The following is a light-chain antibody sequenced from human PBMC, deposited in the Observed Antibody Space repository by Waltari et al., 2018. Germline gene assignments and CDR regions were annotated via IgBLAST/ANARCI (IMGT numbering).Light chain of an antibody. V-gene: IGKV3-15*01. J-gene: IGKJ1*01. CDR1: QSVTSN. Sequence: EIVMTQSPATLSVSPGERATLSCRASQSVTSNLAWYQQKPGQAPRLLIHDGSTRATGIPARFSGSGSGTEFTLTISSLQSDDFAVYSCQHTYNYPWTFGQGTKVEVK. CDR3: QHTYNYPWT. CDR2: DGS.